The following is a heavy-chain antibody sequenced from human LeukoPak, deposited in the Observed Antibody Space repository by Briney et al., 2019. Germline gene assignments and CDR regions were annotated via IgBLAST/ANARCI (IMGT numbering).Heavy chain of an antibody. Sequence: GGSLRLSCAASGFTFSSYEMNWVRQAPGKGLEWVSYISSSGSTIYYADSVKGRFTISRDNAKNSLYLEMNSLRVEDTAVYYCASEERYYYDSSGYPTLDYWGQGTLVTVSS. CDR3: ASEERYYYDSSGYPTLDY. D-gene: IGHD3-22*01. CDR1: GFTFSSYE. CDR2: ISSSGSTI. J-gene: IGHJ4*02. V-gene: IGHV3-48*03.